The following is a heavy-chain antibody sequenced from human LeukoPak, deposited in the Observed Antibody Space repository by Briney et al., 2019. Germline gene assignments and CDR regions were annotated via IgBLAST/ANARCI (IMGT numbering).Heavy chain of an antibody. CDR2: IKQDESER. D-gene: IGHD5-24*01. Sequence: GGSLRLSCTASGFTFTNYWMSWVRQAPGKGLEWVANIKQDESERHYVDSLRGRFTIPRDNAKNSVFLQMNSLRAEDTAVYYCARDGYKDRYFDYWGQGTLVTVSS. J-gene: IGHJ4*02. CDR3: ARDGYKDRYFDY. CDR1: GFTFTNYW. V-gene: IGHV3-7*01.